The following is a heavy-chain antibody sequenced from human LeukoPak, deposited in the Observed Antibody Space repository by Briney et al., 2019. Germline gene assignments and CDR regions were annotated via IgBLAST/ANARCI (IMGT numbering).Heavy chain of an antibody. D-gene: IGHD5-12*01. CDR2: IYYSGST. V-gene: IGHV4-59*08. CDR1: GGSISSYY. CDR3: ARQRGVATIDY. J-gene: IGHJ4*02. Sequence: SETLSLTCTVSGGSISSYYWSWIRQPPGKGLDWKGYIYYSGSTNYNPSPTSRVTISIATSKTQYPLYMRSGTVTATATYYCARQRGVATIDYWGQGTLVTVSS.